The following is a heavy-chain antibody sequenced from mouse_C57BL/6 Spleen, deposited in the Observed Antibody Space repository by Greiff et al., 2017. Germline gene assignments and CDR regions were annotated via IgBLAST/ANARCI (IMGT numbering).Heavy chain of an antibody. Sequence: EVQVVESGGDLVKPGGSLKLSCAASGFTFSSYGMSWVRQTPDKRLEWVATISSGGSYTYYPDSVKGRFTISRDNAKNTLYLQMSSLKSEDTAMYYCARTSTGTTFDYWGQGTTLTVSS. V-gene: IGHV5-6*01. CDR1: GFTFSSYG. J-gene: IGHJ2*01. CDR2: ISSGGSYT. CDR3: ARTSTGTTFDY. D-gene: IGHD4-1*02.